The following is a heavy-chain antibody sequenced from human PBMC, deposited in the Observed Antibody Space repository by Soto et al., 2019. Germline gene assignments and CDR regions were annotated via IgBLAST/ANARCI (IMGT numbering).Heavy chain of an antibody. Sequence: GGSLRLSGAASGFTFSNALMTWVGQAPGKGLEWVGRIKSKSDGATTDYAAPVRGRFIISRDDSKNTLYLQMNSLKTEDTAVYYCTTGLTIFGVVIDPWGQGTLVTVSS. J-gene: IGHJ5*02. D-gene: IGHD3-3*01. CDR3: TTGLTIFGVVIDP. CDR1: GFTFSNAL. V-gene: IGHV3-15*01. CDR2: IKSKSDGATT.